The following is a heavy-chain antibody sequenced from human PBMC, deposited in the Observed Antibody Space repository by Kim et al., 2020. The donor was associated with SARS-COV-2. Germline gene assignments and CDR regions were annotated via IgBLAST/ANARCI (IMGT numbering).Heavy chain of an antibody. Sequence: GGSLRLSCAASGFTFSSYGMHWVRQAPGKGLEWVAVISYDGSNKYYADSVKGRFTISRDNSKNTLYLQMNSLRAEDTAVYYCANNGDSSGYYPDVWGQGTTVTVSS. V-gene: IGHV3-30*18. CDR3: ANNGDSSGYYPDV. CDR2: ISYDGSNK. D-gene: IGHD3-22*01. J-gene: IGHJ6*02. CDR1: GFTFSSYG.